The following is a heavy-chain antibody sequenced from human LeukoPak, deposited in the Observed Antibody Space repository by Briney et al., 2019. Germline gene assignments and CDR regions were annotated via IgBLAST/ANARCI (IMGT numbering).Heavy chain of an antibody. CDR1: GFTFSTYW. J-gene: IGHJ4*02. CDR2: INADGSTT. D-gene: IGHD6-13*01. V-gene: IGHV3-74*01. Sequence: GGSLRLSCAASGFTFSTYWMHWVRQGPGKGLVWVSRINADGSTTTYADSVKGRFTISRDNAKNTLYLQMNSLRAEDTAVYYCARGPSHSSSWYGLDDWGQGALVTVFS. CDR3: ARGPSHSSSWYGLDD.